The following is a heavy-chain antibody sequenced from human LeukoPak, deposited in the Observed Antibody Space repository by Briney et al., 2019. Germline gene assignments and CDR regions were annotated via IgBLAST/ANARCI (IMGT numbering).Heavy chain of an antibody. CDR1: GYSFTTYC. V-gene: IGHV5-51*01. D-gene: IGHD3-10*01. J-gene: IGHJ4*02. Sequence: GESLKISCKGSGYSFTTYCIGWVRQMPGKGLEWVAVICPGDSKPRYSPSFQGQVTTSADKSINTAYLQWSSLQASDTAMYYCASTTYNSGTKYYFDFWGQGTLVTVSS. CDR3: ASTTYNSGTKYYFDF. CDR2: ICPGDSKP.